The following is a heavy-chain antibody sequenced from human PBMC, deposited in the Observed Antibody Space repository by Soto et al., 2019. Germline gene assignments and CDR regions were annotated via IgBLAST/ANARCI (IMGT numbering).Heavy chain of an antibody. D-gene: IGHD3-22*01. CDR1: GGSISSYY. CDR3: ASGGYYNWFDP. J-gene: IGHJ5*02. Sequence: QVQLQESGPGLVKPSETLSLTCTVSGGSISSYYWSWIRQPPGKGLEWIGYIYYSGSTNYNPSLKSRVTISVDTSKNQFSLKLSSVTAADTAVYYCASGGYYNWFDPWGQGTLGTLSS. V-gene: IGHV4-59*01. CDR2: IYYSGST.